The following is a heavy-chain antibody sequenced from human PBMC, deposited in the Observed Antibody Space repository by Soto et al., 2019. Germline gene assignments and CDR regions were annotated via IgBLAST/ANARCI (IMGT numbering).Heavy chain of an antibody. CDR1: GGFFSGYY. J-gene: IGHJ4*02. CDR3: ARGWLPSFDY. Sequence: QVQLQRWGAGLLKPSETLSLTCAVYGGFFSGYYWSWIRQPPGKGLEWMGEINHSGRTNYKPSLNSRVTISVDTSKNQFSVKLSSVTDADTAVYYCARGWLPSFDYWGQRTLVTVSS. D-gene: IGHD3-10*01. CDR2: INHSGRT. V-gene: IGHV4-34*01.